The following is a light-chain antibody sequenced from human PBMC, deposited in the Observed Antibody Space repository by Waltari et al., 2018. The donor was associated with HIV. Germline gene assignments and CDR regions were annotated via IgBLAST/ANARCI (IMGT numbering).Light chain of an antibody. Sequence: QSALTQPPSASGSPGQSVTISCTGTSSDVGNYVSWYQQHPGKAPKLMIYDVNRRPSGVPARFFGSKSGNTASLTVSGVQAEDEADYYCSSHAGSDAWVFGGGTKLTVL. CDR3: SSHAGSDAWV. V-gene: IGLV2-8*01. CDR1: SSDVGNY. CDR2: DVN. J-gene: IGLJ3*02.